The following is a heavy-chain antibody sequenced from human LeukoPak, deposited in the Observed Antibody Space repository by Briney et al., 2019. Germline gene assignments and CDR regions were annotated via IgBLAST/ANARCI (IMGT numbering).Heavy chain of an antibody. V-gene: IGHV3-30*02. J-gene: IGHJ4*02. CDR3: AKGTLIQLWTPFDY. CDR2: IRYDGSNK. Sequence: GSLRLSCAASGFTFSSYGMHWVRQAPGKGLEWVAFIRYDGSNKYYADSVKGRFTISRDNSKNTLYLQMNSLRAEDTAVYYCAKGTLIQLWTPFDYWGQGTLVTVSS. D-gene: IGHD5-18*01. CDR1: GFTFSSYG.